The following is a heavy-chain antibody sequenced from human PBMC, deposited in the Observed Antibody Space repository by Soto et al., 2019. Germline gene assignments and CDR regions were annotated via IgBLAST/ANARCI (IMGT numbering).Heavy chain of an antibody. CDR3: ARDIYYDFWSGYYSDYFDY. CDR2: ISSSSSYI. D-gene: IGHD3-3*01. Sequence: EVQLVESGGGLVKPGGSLRLSCAASGFTFSSYSMNWVRQAPGKGLEWVSSISSSSSYIYYADSVKGRFTISRDNAKNSLYLQMNSLRGEDTAVYYCARDIYYDFWSGYYSDYFDYWGQGTLVTVSS. J-gene: IGHJ4*02. CDR1: GFTFSSYS. V-gene: IGHV3-21*01.